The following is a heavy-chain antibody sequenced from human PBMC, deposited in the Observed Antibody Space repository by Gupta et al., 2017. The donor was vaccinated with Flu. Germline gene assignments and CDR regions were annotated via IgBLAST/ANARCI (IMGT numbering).Heavy chain of an antibody. CDR1: GGSISSYY. D-gene: IGHD1-26*01. J-gene: IGHJ5*02. V-gene: IGHV4-4*07. CDR2: IYTSGST. Sequence: QVQLQESGPGLVKPSETLSLTCTVSGGSISSYYWSWIRQPAGKGLEWIGRIYTSGSTNYNPSLKSRVTMSVDTSKNQFSLKLSSVTAADTAVYYCARDLQWELLINWFDPWGQGTLVTVSS. CDR3: ARDLQWELLINWFDP.